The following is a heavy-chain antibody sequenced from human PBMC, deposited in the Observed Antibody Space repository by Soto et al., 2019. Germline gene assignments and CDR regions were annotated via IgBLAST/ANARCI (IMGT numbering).Heavy chain of an antibody. D-gene: IGHD4-4*01. CDR2: INSDGNST. V-gene: IGHV3-74*01. Sequence: GGPLRLSCAASGFTFSPFWMHWVRQVPGKGPVWVSRINSDGNSTSYADSVKGRFTISRDNAKNKLYLQMNSLRAEDTAVYYCARGSNHFDYWGQGTLVTVSS. CDR1: GFTFSPFW. CDR3: ARGSNHFDY. J-gene: IGHJ4*02.